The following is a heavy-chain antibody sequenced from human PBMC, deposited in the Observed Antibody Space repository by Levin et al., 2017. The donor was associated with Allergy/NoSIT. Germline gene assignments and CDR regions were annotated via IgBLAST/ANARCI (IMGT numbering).Heavy chain of an antibody. CDR1: GGSISSNNW. J-gene: IGHJ5*02. Sequence: PSETLSLTCAVSGGSISSNNWWSWVRQPPGKGLEWIGEIYHSGNTNYNASLKSRVTISVDKSKNEFSLKLSSVTAADTAVYYCARDKSGSSGFSYWFDPWGQGILVTVSS. D-gene: IGHD3-22*01. V-gene: IGHV4-4*02. CDR2: IYHSGNT. CDR3: ARDKSGSSGFSYWFDP.